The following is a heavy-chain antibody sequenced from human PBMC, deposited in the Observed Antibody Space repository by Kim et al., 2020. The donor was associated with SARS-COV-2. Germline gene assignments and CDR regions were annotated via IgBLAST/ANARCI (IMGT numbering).Heavy chain of an antibody. CDR1: GYTFTRFW. Sequence: GESLKISCFGSGYTFTRFWITWVRQTPGKGLEWMGRIDPRDSYTTYNPSFEGHVTMSVDRSTNTAHLQCSSLKASDTAMYYCAIVDPYSYFEPPYFAYWGQGTLVTVSS. J-gene: IGHJ4*02. V-gene: IGHV5-10-1*01. CDR3: AIVDPYSYFEPPYFAY. D-gene: IGHD3-10*01. CDR2: IDPRDSYT.